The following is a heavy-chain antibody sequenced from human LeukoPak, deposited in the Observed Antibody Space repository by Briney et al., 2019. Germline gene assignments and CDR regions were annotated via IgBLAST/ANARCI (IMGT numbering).Heavy chain of an antibody. Sequence: GGSLRLSCAASGFTFSSYSMNWVRQAPGKGLEWVSSISSSSSYIYYADSVKGRFTISRDNAKNSLYLQMNSLRAEDTAVYYCARDALVPDGFDLWGQGTMVTVSS. J-gene: IGHJ3*01. CDR1: GFTFSSYS. CDR3: ARDALVPDGFDL. V-gene: IGHV3-21*01. D-gene: IGHD6-13*01. CDR2: ISSSSSYI.